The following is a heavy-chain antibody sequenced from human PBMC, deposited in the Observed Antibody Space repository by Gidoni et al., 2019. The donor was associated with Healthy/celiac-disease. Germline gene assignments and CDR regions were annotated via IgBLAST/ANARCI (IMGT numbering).Heavy chain of an antibody. CDR3: ARDPLKGYGPTPGRVY. Sequence: ASGFTFSSYGMHWVRQAPGKGLEWVAVIWYDGSNKYYADSVKGRFTISRDNSKNTLYLQMNSLRAEDTAVYYCARDPLKGYGPTPGRVYWGQGTLVTVSS. J-gene: IGHJ4*02. D-gene: IGHD5-18*01. CDR1: GFTFSSYG. CDR2: IWYDGSNK. V-gene: IGHV3-33*01.